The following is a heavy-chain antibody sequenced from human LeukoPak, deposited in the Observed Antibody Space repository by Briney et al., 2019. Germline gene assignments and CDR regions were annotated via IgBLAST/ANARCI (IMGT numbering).Heavy chain of an antibody. CDR3: ARAPFTMIVVVITIDAFDI. Sequence: GGSLRLSCAASGFTFSSYAMSWVRQAPGKGLEWVSAVSGSGGSTYYADSVKGRFTISRDNSKNTLYLQMNSLRAEDTAVYYCARAPFTMIVVVITIDAFDIWGQGTMVTVSS. CDR1: GFTFSSYA. CDR2: VSGSGGST. J-gene: IGHJ3*02. V-gene: IGHV3-23*01. D-gene: IGHD3-22*01.